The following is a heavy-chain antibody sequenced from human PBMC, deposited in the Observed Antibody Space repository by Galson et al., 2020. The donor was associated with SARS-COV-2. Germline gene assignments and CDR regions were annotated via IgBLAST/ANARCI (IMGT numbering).Heavy chain of an antibody. D-gene: IGHD5-12*01. CDR3: ARQPDGYNINYSDY. Sequence: ETSETLSLTCTVSGGSISSYYWSWIRQPPGKGLEWIGYIYYRGSTEYNPSLKSRVTISVDTSKNQISLKLSSVTAADTAVYYCARQPDGYNINYSDYWGQGTLVTVSS. J-gene: IGHJ4*02. CDR2: IYYRGST. CDR1: GGSISSYY. V-gene: IGHV4-59*08.